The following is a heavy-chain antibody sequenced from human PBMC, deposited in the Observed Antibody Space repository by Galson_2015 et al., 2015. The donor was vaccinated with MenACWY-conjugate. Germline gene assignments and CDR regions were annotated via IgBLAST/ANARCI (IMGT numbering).Heavy chain of an antibody. CDR1: GFTFKMYS. D-gene: IGHD3-10*02. CDR3: ASVGQELYSLLPNFSC. CDR2: ISYDGIEK. J-gene: IGHJ4*02. V-gene: IGHV3-30*06. Sequence: SPRLSRAASGFTFKMYSLHRVRQAPGKGLEWVAVISYDGIEKIKRDSVKGRFILLRDNSKNTVYLLMTSLRGEDTDVYFCASVGQELYSLLPNFSCWGQGTLVTVSS.